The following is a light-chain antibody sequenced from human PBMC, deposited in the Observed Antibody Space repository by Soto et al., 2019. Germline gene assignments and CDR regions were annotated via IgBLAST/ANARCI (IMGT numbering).Light chain of an antibody. J-gene: IGLJ2*01. CDR2: EVS. CDR3: SSFEAGNNLL. CDR1: SSDVGGYNY. V-gene: IGLV2-8*01. Sequence: QSALTQPPSASGSPGQSVTISCTGTSSDVGGYNYVSWYQQHPGKAPKLMIYEVSKRPSGVPDRFSGSKSGNTASLTVSGLQVEDEADYYCSSFEAGNNLLFGGGTQLTVL.